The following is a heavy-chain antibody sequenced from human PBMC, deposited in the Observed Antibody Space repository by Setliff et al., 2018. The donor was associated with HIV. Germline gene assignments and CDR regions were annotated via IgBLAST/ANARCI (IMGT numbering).Heavy chain of an antibody. V-gene: IGHV4-39*07. CDR2: FYYSGST. CDR3: AKRPGYGYPFHI. D-gene: IGHD5-18*01. Sequence: SETLSLTCAVSGGSISSSNYYWVWIRQPPGKELEWIGSFYYSGSTYYNPSLKSRVTISLDTSKNQFSLKVGSVTAADTAVYYCAKRPGYGYPFHIWGQGTMVTVSS. J-gene: IGHJ3*02. CDR1: GGSISSSNYY.